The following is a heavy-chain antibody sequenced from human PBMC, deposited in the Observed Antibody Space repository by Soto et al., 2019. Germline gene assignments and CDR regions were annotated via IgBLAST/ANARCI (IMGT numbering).Heavy chain of an antibody. CDR3: AREVGEVDYSSSSDAFDI. V-gene: IGHV4-31*03. CDR1: GGSVTTDGYY. Sequence: SETLSLTCTVSGGSVTTDGYYWSWIRQDPETGLEWIGYIYRSGTTYYNPSLRGRVVISLDASKNLFSLTLTSLTAADTAVYYCAREVGEVDYSSSSDAFDIWGQGTMVT. D-gene: IGHD6-6*01. J-gene: IGHJ3*02. CDR2: IYRSGTT.